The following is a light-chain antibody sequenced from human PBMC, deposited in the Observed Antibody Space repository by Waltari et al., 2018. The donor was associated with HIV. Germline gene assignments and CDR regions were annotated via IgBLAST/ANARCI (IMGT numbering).Light chain of an antibody. Sequence: DIVMTQSPESLAVTLGERASINCKSSQSVLYTSNNKHYLAWYQQEAGPPPQLLIYLASTREFGVPDRFTGSGSGTNFTLTITNVQAEDVAIYFCQQYYKTPLTFGGGTKIEI. CDR3: QQYYKTPLT. J-gene: IGKJ4*01. CDR1: QSVLYTSNNKHY. V-gene: IGKV4-1*01. CDR2: LAS.